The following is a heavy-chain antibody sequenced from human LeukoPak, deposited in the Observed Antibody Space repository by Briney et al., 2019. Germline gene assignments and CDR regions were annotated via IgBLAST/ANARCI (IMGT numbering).Heavy chain of an antibody. V-gene: IGHV1-69*06. D-gene: IGHD3-22*01. CDR1: GGTFSSYA. CDR3: ARDGYYYDSSGYYYDWFDP. CDR2: IIPIFGTA. J-gene: IGHJ5*02. Sequence: GSSVKVSCKASGGTFSSYAISWVRQAPGQGLEWMGGIIPIFGTANYAQKFQGRVTITADKSTSTAYMELSSLRSEDTAVYYCARDGYYYDSSGYYYDWFDPWGQGTLVTVSS.